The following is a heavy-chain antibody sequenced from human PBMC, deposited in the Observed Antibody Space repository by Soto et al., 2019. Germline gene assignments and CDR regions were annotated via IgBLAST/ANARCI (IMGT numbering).Heavy chain of an antibody. CDR1: GGSISSYY. CDR3: ARDLKFGQADY. Sequence: PSETLSLTCTVSGGSISSYYWSWIRQPPGKGLEWIGRIYTSGSTNHNPSLKSRVTMSVDTSKNQFSLKLSSVTAADTAVYYCARDLKFGQADYWGQGSQVTVSS. D-gene: IGHD3-10*01. J-gene: IGHJ4*02. V-gene: IGHV4-4*07. CDR2: IYTSGST.